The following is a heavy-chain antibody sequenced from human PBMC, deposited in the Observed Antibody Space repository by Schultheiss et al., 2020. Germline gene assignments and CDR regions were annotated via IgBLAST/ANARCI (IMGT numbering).Heavy chain of an antibody. CDR2: INPNSGGT. J-gene: IGHJ6*04. Sequence: ASVKVSCKASGYTFTGYYMHWVRQAPGQGLEWMGWINPNSGGTNYAQKFQGRVTMTRDTSISTAYMELSRLRSDDTAVYYCARAWDDIVLMVYAINPPDYGMDVWGKGTTVTVSS. V-gene: IGHV1-2*02. CDR1: GYTFTGYY. D-gene: IGHD2-8*01. CDR3: ARAWDDIVLMVYAINPPDYGMDV.